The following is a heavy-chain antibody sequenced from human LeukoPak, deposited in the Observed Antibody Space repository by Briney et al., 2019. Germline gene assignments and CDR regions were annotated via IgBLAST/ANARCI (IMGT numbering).Heavy chain of an antibody. CDR1: GYSFTSSW. CDR3: ARSGTTGTRWFDP. J-gene: IGHJ5*02. CDR2: IYPSDFDT. D-gene: IGHD1-1*01. Sequence: GEPLKISCKGYGYSFTSSWIGWGRQMPGMGLEWMGSIYPSDFDTRYSPSFQGQVTISADKSISTAYLQWSSLKASDTAMYYCARSGTTGTRWFDPWGQGTLVTVSS. V-gene: IGHV5-51*01.